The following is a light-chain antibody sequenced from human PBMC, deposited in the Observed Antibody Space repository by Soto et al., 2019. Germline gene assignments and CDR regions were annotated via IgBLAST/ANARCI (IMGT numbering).Light chain of an antibody. CDR2: DAS. CDR3: QQYNSYPLT. Sequence: DIQMTQSPSSLSAAIGDRVTITCRASQSIKNYLNWYQHKPGAAPKLLIYDASSLESGVPSRFSGSGTGTEFTLTISSLQPDDFATYYCQQYNSYPLTFGRGTKVAIK. J-gene: IGKJ4*01. CDR1: QSIKNY. V-gene: IGKV1-5*01.